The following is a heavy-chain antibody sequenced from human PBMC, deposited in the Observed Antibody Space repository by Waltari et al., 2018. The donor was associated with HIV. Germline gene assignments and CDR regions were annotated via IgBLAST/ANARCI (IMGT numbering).Heavy chain of an antibody. CDR3: ARDLVASKAY. J-gene: IGHJ4*02. Sequence: EVQLVESGGGLVKPGGSLRLSCAASGFTFSNYNMHWVRQAPGKGLEWFSSIGSSNSDIYYTYSVDGRFTISRDNANNSLFLQMNSLRAEDTAVYYCARDLVASKAYWGQGTLVTVSA. CDR2: IGSSNSDI. D-gene: IGHD5-12*01. CDR1: GFTFSNYN. V-gene: IGHV3-21*01.